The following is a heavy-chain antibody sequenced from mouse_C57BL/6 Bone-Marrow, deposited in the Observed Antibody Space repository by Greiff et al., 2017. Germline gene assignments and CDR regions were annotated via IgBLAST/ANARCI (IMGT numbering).Heavy chain of an antibody. CDR2: IDPSYSYT. Sequence: QVQLQQPGAELVRPGTSVKLSCKASGYTFTSYWMHWVKQRPGQGLEWIGVIDPSYSYTNYNQKFKGKATLTVDTSSSTAYMQLSSLTSEDSAVYYCARAMITTFFDYWGQGTTLTVSA. V-gene: IGHV1-59*01. CDR3: ARAMITTFFDY. CDR1: GYTFTSYW. D-gene: IGHD2-4*01. J-gene: IGHJ2*01.